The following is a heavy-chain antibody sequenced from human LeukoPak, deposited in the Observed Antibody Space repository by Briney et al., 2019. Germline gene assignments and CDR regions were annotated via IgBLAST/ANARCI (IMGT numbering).Heavy chain of an antibody. V-gene: IGHV3-48*03. CDR2: ISTSGSTT. CDR3: ARDGFRSGWLN. Sequence: QPGGSLRLSCAASGFTFSGHEMNWVRQAPGKGLEWVSYISTSGSTTYYADSVKGRFTISRDNAKNSLYLEMNSVRVEDTGVYYCARDGFRSGWLNWGHGTLVTVSS. J-gene: IGHJ4*01. CDR1: GFTFSGHE. D-gene: IGHD6-19*01.